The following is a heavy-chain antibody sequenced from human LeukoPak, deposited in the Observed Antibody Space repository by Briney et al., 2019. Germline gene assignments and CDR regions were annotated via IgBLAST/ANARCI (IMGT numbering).Heavy chain of an antibody. V-gene: IGHV3-21*01. CDR3: ARALPVYGPVVGVDY. CDR2: ITSTGSYI. CDR1: GFTFSSYA. J-gene: IGHJ4*02. D-gene: IGHD3-10*01. Sequence: GGSLRLSCAASGFTFSSYAMNWVRQAPGKGLEWVSSITSTGSYIYYADSVKGRFTISRDNPKSSLFLQMNSLRADDTAVYYCARALPVYGPVVGVDYWGQGTLVTVSS.